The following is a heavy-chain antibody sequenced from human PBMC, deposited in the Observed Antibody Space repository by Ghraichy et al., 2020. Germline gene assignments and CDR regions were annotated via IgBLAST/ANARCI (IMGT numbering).Heavy chain of an antibody. CDR1: GFTFRNYD. J-gene: IGHJ3*02. V-gene: IGHV3-13*01. D-gene: IGHD2-21*02. Sequence: GGSLRLSCAASGFTFRNYDIHWVRQVPGEGLQWVSAIGTSGDTYYADSVKGRFTISRQNAKNSLYLQMNSLRAGDTAVYYCARGVTDAFDIWGQGTVVTVSS. CDR2: IGTSGDT. CDR3: ARGVTDAFDI.